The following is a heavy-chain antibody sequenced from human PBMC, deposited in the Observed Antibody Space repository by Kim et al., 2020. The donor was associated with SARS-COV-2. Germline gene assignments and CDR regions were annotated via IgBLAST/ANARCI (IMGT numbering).Heavy chain of an antibody. Sequence: ASVKVSCKASGYTFTSYDINWVRQATGQGLEWMGWMNPNSGNTGYAQKFQGRVTMTRNTSISTAYMELNSLRSEDTAVYYCARGPWYSSGWYGIGHYYYYGMDVWGQGTKVTVSS. J-gene: IGHJ6*02. CDR1: GYTFTSYD. V-gene: IGHV1-8*02. CDR2: MNPNSGNT. CDR3: ARGPWYSSGWYGIGHYYYYGMDV. D-gene: IGHD6-19*01.